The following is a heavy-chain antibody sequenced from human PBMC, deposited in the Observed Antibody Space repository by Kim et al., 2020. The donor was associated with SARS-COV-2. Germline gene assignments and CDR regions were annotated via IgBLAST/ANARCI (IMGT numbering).Heavy chain of an antibody. Sequence: GGSLRLSCAASGFSFSTYNMNWVRQAPGKGPEWVSSISSSSTYIYYPDSVKGRFTISRDNAKNSLYLQMNSLRAEDTAVYYCATSDTGFFQYWGQGTLVTVSS. CDR3: ATSDTGFFQY. J-gene: IGHJ1*01. CDR2: ISSSSTYI. V-gene: IGHV3-21*01. CDR1: GFSFSTYN. D-gene: IGHD3-3*01.